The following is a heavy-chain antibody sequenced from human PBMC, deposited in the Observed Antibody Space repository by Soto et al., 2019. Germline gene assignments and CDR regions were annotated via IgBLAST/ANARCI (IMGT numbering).Heavy chain of an antibody. CDR2: IYYSGST. CDR3: ARFTGSSSSTFDY. D-gene: IGHD6-6*01. CDR1: GGSISSYY. Sequence: SETLSLTCPVSGGSISSYYWSWIRQPPGKGLEWIGYIYYSGSTNYNPSLKSRVTISVDTSKNQFSLKLSSVTAADTAVYYCARFTGSSSSTFDYWGQGTLVTVSS. J-gene: IGHJ4*02. V-gene: IGHV4-59*01.